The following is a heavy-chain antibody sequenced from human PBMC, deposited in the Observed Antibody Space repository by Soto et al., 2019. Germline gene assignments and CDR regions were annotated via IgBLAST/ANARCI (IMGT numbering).Heavy chain of an antibody. D-gene: IGHD1-26*01. CDR3: ASGPSGDKVDY. J-gene: IGHJ4*02. CDR1: GASISNGYYS. V-gene: IGHV4-30-4*01. CDR2: IHSGGTT. Sequence: QVQLQEPGPRLVEPSHTLSLTCTVSGASISNGYYSWSWIRQSPGTGLEWIGHIHSGGTTYSNPSPKRQPTISVDLSKNQFSLKLSSLTAADTAVYYCASGPSGDKVDYWGQGTLVTVSS.